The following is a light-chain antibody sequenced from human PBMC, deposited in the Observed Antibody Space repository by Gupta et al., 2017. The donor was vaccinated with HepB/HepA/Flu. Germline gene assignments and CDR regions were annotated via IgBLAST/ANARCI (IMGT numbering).Light chain of an antibody. CDR1: QSLSSN. Sequence: EIMMTQSPATLSVSPGERATLSCRASQSLSSNLAWYQQKPGQAPRLLIYGASPRATGIPARFSGSGSGTEFSLTISSLQSEDFAVYYCQQYNNWRITFGQGTRLEIK. CDR2: GAS. V-gene: IGKV3-15*01. J-gene: IGKJ5*01. CDR3: QQYNNWRIT.